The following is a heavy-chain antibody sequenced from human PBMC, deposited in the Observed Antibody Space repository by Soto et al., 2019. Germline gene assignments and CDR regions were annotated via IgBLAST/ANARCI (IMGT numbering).Heavy chain of an antibody. D-gene: IGHD1-1*01. V-gene: IGHV1-18*01. CDR3: ARDPPGKNDLDY. J-gene: IGHJ4*02. Sequence: QVQLVQSGAEVKRPGASVKVSCKASGYTFASHGVSWVRQAPGQGLEWMGWIGVYNGDTRYDQKFQGRVTMTTDTSTSTAYMELRSLRSDDTAVYYCARDPPGKNDLDYWGQGTLVTVSS. CDR2: IGVYNGDT. CDR1: GYTFASHG.